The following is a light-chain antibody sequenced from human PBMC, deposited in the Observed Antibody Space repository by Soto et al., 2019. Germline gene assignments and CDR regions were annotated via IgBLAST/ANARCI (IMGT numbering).Light chain of an antibody. CDR2: DAT. Sequence: EFVLTQSPATLSLSAEERATLSCSAIQTVITYLAWYHQKPGQAPRLLIFDATKKVTGIPARFSGSGSGTDFTPAISSLEAEDFAFYYCQQRGTFGGGTKVEIK. CDR1: QTVITY. CDR3: QQRGT. J-gene: IGKJ4*02. V-gene: IGKV3-11*01.